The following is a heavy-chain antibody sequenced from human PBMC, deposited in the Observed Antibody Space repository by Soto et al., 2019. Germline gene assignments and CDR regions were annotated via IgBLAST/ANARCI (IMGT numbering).Heavy chain of an antibody. D-gene: IGHD1-26*01. V-gene: IGHV1-18*04. J-gene: IGHJ4*02. Sequence: QVQLMQSGAEVKKSGASVKVSCKASGYTFINYGIIWVRQAPGQGLEWMGWITDYNGSTKYARKFQDRVTMTTDTSTSTAYMELRSLRSDDTAVYFCARPRSGSNGGKLDYWGQGTLVTVSS. CDR1: GYTFINYG. CDR2: ITDYNGST. CDR3: ARPRSGSNGGKLDY.